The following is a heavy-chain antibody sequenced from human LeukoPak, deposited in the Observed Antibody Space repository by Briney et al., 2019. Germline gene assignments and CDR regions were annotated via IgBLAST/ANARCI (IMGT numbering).Heavy chain of an antibody. V-gene: IGHV4-38-2*02. D-gene: IGHD4-17*01. CDR3: ARVEAPHGDHLGY. J-gene: IGHJ4*02. Sequence: PSETLSLTCTVSGYSISSGYYWGWIRQPPGKGLEWIGSIYHSGSTYYNPSLKSRVTISVDTSKNQFSLKLSSVTAADTAVYYCARVEAPHGDHLGYWSQGTLVTVSS. CDR1: GYSISSGYY. CDR2: IYHSGST.